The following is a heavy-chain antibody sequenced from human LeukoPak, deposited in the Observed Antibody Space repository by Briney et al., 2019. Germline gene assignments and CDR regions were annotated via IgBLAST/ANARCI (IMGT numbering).Heavy chain of an antibody. CDR3: AKDIVVVPAAIWGDWYFDL. J-gene: IGHJ2*01. CDR2: ISWNSGSI. CDR1: GFTFDDYA. V-gene: IGHV3-9*01. Sequence: GGSLRLSCAASGFTFDDYAMHWVRHAPGKGLEWVSGISWNSGSIGYADSVKGRFTISRDNAKNSLYLQMNSLRAEDTALYYCAKDIVVVPAAIWGDWYFDLWGRGTLVTVSS. D-gene: IGHD2-2*02.